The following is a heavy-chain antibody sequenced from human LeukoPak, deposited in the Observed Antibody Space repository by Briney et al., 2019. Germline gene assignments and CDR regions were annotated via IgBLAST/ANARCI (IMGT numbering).Heavy chain of an antibody. CDR1: GYTFTGYY. D-gene: IGHD2-2*01. CDR3: TRAPMGYCCSTSCPGY. Sequence: ASVNVSCKASGYTFTGYYMHWVRQAPGPGLEWMGWINPNSGGTNYAQKFQGRVTMTWDTSISTAYTALSRLTSDKPPLYYMTRAPMGYCCSTSCPGYWGQGTLVTVSS. V-gene: IGHV1-2*02. J-gene: IGHJ4*02. CDR2: INPNSGGT.